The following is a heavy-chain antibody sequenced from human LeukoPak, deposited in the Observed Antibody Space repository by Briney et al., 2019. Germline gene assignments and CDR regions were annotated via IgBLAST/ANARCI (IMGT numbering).Heavy chain of an antibody. CDR3: ASLVVVVNTIYFDY. Sequence: SETLSLTCTVSGGSISSYYWSWFRQPPGKGLEWIGYIYYSGSTNYNPSLKSRVTISVDTSKNQFSLKLSSVTAADTAVYYCASLVVVVNTIYFDYWGQGTLVTVSS. CDR2: IYYSGST. J-gene: IGHJ4*02. V-gene: IGHV4-59*01. CDR1: GGSISSYY. D-gene: IGHD3-22*01.